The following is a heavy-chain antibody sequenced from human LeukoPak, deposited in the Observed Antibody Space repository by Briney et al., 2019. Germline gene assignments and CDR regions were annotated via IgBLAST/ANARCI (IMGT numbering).Heavy chain of an antibody. J-gene: IGHJ4*02. V-gene: IGHV4-59*01. CDR2: IYYTGIP. D-gene: IGHD5-24*01. CDR3: AYGGDAYKTGY. CDR1: GASITDYY. Sequence: SETLSLTCTVSGASITDYYWSWIRQPPAKGLEWIGYIYYTGIPNYNPSLKSRVTLSLDRPQNQFSLKLTSVTAADTAVYYCAYGGDAYKTGYWGQGTLVTVSS.